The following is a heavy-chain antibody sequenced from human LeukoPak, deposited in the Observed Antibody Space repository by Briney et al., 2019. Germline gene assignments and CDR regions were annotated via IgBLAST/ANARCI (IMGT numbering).Heavy chain of an antibody. CDR2: ISSSSSTI. CDR1: GFTFSSYS. Sequence: PGGSLRLSCAASGFTFSSYSMNWVRQAPGKGLEWVSYISSSSSTIYYADSVKGRFTIPRDNAKNSLYLQMNRLRAEDTAVYYCAREIRVWDCSSTSCHTGDYWGQGTLVTVSS. J-gene: IGHJ4*02. D-gene: IGHD2-2*02. V-gene: IGHV3-48*04. CDR3: AREIRVWDCSSTSCHTGDY.